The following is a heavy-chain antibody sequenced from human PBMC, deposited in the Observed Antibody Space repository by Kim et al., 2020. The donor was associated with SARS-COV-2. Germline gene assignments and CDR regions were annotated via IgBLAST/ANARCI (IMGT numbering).Heavy chain of an antibody. CDR3: ARDWADGYNPFFDY. D-gene: IGHD5-12*01. CDR2: ISSSSSYI. CDR1: GFTFSSYS. Sequence: GGSLRLSCAASGFTFSSYSMNWVRQAPGKGLEWLSSISSSSSYIYYADSVKGRFTISRDNAKNSLYLQMNSLRAEDTAVYYCARDWADGYNPFFDYWGQGTLVTVSS. V-gene: IGHV3-21*01. J-gene: IGHJ4*02.